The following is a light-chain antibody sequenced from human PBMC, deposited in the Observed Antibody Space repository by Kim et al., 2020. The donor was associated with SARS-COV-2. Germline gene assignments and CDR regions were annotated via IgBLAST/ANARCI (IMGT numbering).Light chain of an antibody. CDR2: DVS. CDR3: SSYTSSSTGV. Sequence: QSALTQPASVSGSPGQSITISCTGTSSDVGGYNYVSWYQQHPGKAPKHMIYDVSNRPSGVSNRFSGSKSGNTASLTISGLQAEDEADYYCSSYTSSSTGVFGGGTQLAVL. V-gene: IGLV2-14*03. J-gene: IGLJ2*01. CDR1: SSDVGGYNY.